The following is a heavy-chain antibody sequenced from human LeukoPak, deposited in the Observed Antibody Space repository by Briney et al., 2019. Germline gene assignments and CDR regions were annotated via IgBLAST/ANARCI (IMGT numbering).Heavy chain of an antibody. V-gene: IGHV3-23*01. CDR2: ISGSGGST. CDR3: AKDSTYYYDSSGCYLY. CDR1: GFTFSSYA. Sequence: PGGSLRLSCAASGFTFSSYAMSWVRQAPGKGLEWVSAISGSGGSTYYADPVKGRFTIYRDNSKNTLYLQMNSLRAEDTAVYYCAKDSTYYYDSSGCYLYWGQGTLVTVSS. J-gene: IGHJ4*02. D-gene: IGHD3-22*01.